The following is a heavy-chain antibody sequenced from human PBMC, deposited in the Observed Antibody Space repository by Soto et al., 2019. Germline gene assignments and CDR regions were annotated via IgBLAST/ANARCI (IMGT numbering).Heavy chain of an antibody. CDR1: GYTFTSYA. CDR3: ARSIVAVTALDY. V-gene: IGHV1-3*05. CDR2: INAGNGNT. Sequence: QVQLVQSGAEEKKPGASVKVSCKASGYTFTSYAMHWVRQAPGQRLEWMGWINAGNGNTKYSQKLQGRVTITRDTSASTAYMELSSLRSEDTAVYYCARSIVAVTALDYWGQGTLVTVSS. D-gene: IGHD2-21*02. J-gene: IGHJ4*02.